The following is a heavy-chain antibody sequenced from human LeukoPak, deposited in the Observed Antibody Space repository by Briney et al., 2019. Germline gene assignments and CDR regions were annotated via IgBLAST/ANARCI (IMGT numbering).Heavy chain of an antibody. CDR1: GGSICSYY. D-gene: IGHD3-10*01. V-gene: IGHV4-59*01. Sequence: SETLSLTCTVSGGSICSYYWSWIRQPPGKGLEWIGYIYYSGSTNYNPSLKSRVTISVDTSKNQFSLKLSSVTPADTAVYYCARGGYYGSGNDFRFDPWGQGTLVTVSS. J-gene: IGHJ5*02. CDR2: IYYSGST. CDR3: ARGGYYGSGNDFRFDP.